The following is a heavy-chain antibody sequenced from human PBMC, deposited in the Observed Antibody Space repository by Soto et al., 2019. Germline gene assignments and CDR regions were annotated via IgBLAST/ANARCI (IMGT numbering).Heavy chain of an antibody. CDR1: GFTFSNAW. J-gene: IGHJ3*02. V-gene: IGHV3-15*01. CDR3: TTGGAFDI. D-gene: IGHD3-10*01. CDR2: MKSKTDGGTT. Sequence: GGSLRLSCAASGFTFSNAWMSWVRQAPGKGLEWVGRMKSKTDGGTTDYAAPVKGRFTISRDDSKNTLYLQMNSLKTEDTAVYYCTTGGAFDIWGQGTMVTVSS.